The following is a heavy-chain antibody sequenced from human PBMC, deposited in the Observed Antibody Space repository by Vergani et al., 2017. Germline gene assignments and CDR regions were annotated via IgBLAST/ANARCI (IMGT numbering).Heavy chain of an antibody. Sequence: QVQLQESGPGLVKPSQTLSLPCTVSGGPISSGGYHLSRIRQHPGKGLEWIGYINYSGSTYYNPSLKSRVTISVDTSNNQFSLKLSSVTAADTAVYYCAGLSPYYYDSSGYHGGWYFDLWGRGTLVTVSS. CDR3: AGLSPYYYDSSGYHGGWYFDL. V-gene: IGHV4-31*03. CDR2: INYSGST. CDR1: GGPISSGGYH. D-gene: IGHD3-22*01. J-gene: IGHJ2*01.